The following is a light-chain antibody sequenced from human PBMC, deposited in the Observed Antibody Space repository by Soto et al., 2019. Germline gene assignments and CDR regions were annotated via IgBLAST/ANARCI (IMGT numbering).Light chain of an antibody. CDR1: QSVSSS. J-gene: IGKJ1*01. CDR3: QQYNNWWT. V-gene: IGKV3-15*01. CDR2: GAS. Sequence: EILMTQSPATPSVSPGERATLSCRASQSVSSSLAWYQQKPGQAPRLLIYGASTRATGIPARFSGSGSGTEFTLTINSLQSEDFAVYYCQQYNNWWTFGQGTKVDIK.